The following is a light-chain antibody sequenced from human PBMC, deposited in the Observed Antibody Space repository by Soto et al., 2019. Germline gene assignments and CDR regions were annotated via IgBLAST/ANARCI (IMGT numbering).Light chain of an antibody. V-gene: IGKV3-15*01. J-gene: IGKJ2*02. CDR1: QSVSRF. CDR3: QQYDNWPPCT. Sequence: EIVMTQSPATLSVSPGERVTLSCRASQSVSRFLAWYQQRPGQAPRLLIYDTSPRATGVPARFSGSGSGTEFSLTISSLQSEDFAVYYCQQYDNWPPCTCGQGTKLEVK. CDR2: DTS.